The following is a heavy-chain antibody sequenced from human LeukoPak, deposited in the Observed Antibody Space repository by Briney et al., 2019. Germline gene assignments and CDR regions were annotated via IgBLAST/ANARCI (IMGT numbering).Heavy chain of an antibody. J-gene: IGHJ2*01. Sequence: NPSQTLSLTRTVSGGSISSYYWSWIRQPAGKGLEWFGRIDTSGNTNYKPSLKSRVTMSVDTSKKQFSLKLSSVTAADTAVYYCARVSSSWYQDWYFDLWGRGTLVIASA. CDR3: ARVSSSWYQDWYFDL. V-gene: IGHV4-4*07. CDR1: GGSISSYY. D-gene: IGHD6-13*01. CDR2: IDTSGNT.